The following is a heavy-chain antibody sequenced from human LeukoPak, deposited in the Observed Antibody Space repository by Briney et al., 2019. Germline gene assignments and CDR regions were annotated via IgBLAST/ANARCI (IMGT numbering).Heavy chain of an antibody. CDR1: GGSISSSSYY. D-gene: IGHD3-3*01. CDR3: ARLKYYDFWSGYLFDY. J-gene: IGHJ4*02. V-gene: IGHV4-39*01. CDR2: IYYSGST. Sequence: SETLSLTCTVSGGSISSSSYYWGWIRQPPGEGLEWIGSIYYSGSTYYNPSLKSRVTISVDTSKNQFSLKLSSVTAADTAVYYCARLKYYDFWSGYLFDYWGQGTLVTVSS.